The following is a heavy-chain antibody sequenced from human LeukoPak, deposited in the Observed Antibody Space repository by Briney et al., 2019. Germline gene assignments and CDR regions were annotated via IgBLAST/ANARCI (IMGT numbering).Heavy chain of an antibody. Sequence: GGSLRLSCAASGFTFGTYNMNWVRQAPGKGLEWVSFISGSSSYIYYIDSVKGRFTISRDNAKNSLYLQMNSLRVEDTAVYYCARDISSGIDYWGQGTLVTVSS. D-gene: IGHD6-19*01. CDR2: ISGSSSYI. J-gene: IGHJ4*02. V-gene: IGHV3-21*01. CDR1: GFTFGTYN. CDR3: ARDISSGIDY.